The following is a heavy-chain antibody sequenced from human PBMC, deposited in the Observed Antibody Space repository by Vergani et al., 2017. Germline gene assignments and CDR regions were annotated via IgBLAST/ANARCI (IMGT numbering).Heavy chain of an antibody. V-gene: IGHV4-59*01. CDR3: ARNPYCGGDCYSDAFDI. D-gene: IGHD2-21*02. CDR1: GGSISSYY. J-gene: IGHJ3*02. Sequence: QVQLQESVPGLVKPSETLSLTCTVSGGSISSYYWSWIRQPPGKGLEWIGYIYYSGSTNYNPSLKSRVTISVATSKNQFSLKLSSVTAADTAVYYCARNPYCGGDCYSDAFDIWGQGTMVTVSS. CDR2: IYYSGST.